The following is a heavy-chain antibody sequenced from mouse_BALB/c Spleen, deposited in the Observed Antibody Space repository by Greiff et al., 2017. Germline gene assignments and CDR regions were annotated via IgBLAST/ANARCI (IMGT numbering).Heavy chain of an antibody. CDR3: ARGDYDVFDY. D-gene: IGHD2-4*01. Sequence: EVQVVESGGGLVKPGGSLKLSCAASGFAFSSYDMSWVRQTPEKRLEWVAYISSGGGSTYYPDTVKGRFTISRDNAKNTLYLQMSSLKSEDTAMYYCARGDYDVFDYWGQGTTLTVSS. CDR2: ISSGGGST. CDR1: GFAFSSYD. J-gene: IGHJ2*01. V-gene: IGHV5-12-1*01.